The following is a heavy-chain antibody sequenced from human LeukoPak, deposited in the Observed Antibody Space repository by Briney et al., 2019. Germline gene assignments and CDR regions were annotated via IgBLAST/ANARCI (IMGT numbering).Heavy chain of an antibody. CDR3: AKTRKWIDY. CDR1: GFTFSDYY. D-gene: IGHD2-8*01. CDR2: ISSSGSTT. V-gene: IGHV3-11*01. Sequence: TGGSLRLSCAASGFTFSDYYMGWIRQAPGKGLEWVSYISSSGSTTYYADSVKGRFTISRDNAKNSLYLQLSSLKADDTAVYYCAKTRKWIDYWGQGTLVTVSS. J-gene: IGHJ4*02.